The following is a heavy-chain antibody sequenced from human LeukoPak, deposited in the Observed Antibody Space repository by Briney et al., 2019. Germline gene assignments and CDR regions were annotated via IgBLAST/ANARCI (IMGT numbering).Heavy chain of an antibody. Sequence: PGGSLRLSCAASGFTFSSYSMNWVRQAPGKGLEWVSSISSSSSYIYYADSVKGRFTISRDNAKNSLYLQMNSLRAEDTAVYYCARGYDSSGYYYFDYWGQGTLVTVSS. D-gene: IGHD3-22*01. CDR3: ARGYDSSGYYYFDY. V-gene: IGHV3-21*01. J-gene: IGHJ4*02. CDR1: GFTFSSYS. CDR2: ISSSSSYI.